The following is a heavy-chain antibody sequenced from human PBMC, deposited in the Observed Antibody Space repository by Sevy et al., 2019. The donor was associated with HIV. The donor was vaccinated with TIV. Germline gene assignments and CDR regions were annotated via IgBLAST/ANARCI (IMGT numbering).Heavy chain of an antibody. Sequence: LSLTCAASGFTFSSYWMHWVRQAPGKGLVWVSRINSDGSSTSYADSVKGRFTISRDNAKNTLYLQMNSLGAEDTAVYYCARDPALGSSGEYNWFDPWGQGTLVTVSS. V-gene: IGHV3-74*01. CDR2: INSDGSST. J-gene: IGHJ5*02. CDR3: ARDPALGSSGEYNWFDP. D-gene: IGHD3-10*01. CDR1: GFTFSSYW.